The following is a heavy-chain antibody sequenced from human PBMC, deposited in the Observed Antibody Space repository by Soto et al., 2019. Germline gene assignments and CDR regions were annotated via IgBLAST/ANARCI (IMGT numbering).Heavy chain of an antibody. CDR3: AKDCVGDVGYQLRLWFGESHTGFDY. Sequence: GGSLRLSCAASGFTFSSYAMSWVRQAPGKGLEWVSAISGSGGSTYYADSVKGRFTISRDNSKNTLYLQMNSLRAEDTAVYYCAKDCVGDVGYQLRLWFGESHTGFDYWGQGTLVTVSS. V-gene: IGHV3-23*01. CDR1: GFTFSSYA. CDR2: ISGSGGST. D-gene: IGHD3-10*01. J-gene: IGHJ4*02.